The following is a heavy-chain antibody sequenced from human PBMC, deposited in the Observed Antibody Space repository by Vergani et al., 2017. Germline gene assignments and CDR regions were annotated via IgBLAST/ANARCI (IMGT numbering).Heavy chain of an antibody. J-gene: IGHJ6*02. CDR2: MNPNSGNT. CDR1: GYTFTSYD. CDR3: ARDEPILGYYYYYGMDV. Sequence: QVQLVQSGAEVKKPGASVKVSCKASGYTFTSYDINWVRQATGQGLEWMGWMNPNSGNTGYAQKFQGRVTMTRNTSISTAYMELSSLRSEDTAVYYCARDEPILGYYYYYGMDVWGQGTTVTVSS. V-gene: IGHV1-8*01. D-gene: IGHD3-9*01.